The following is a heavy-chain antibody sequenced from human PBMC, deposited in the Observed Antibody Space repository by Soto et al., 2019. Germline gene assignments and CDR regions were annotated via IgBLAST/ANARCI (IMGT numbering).Heavy chain of an antibody. Sequence: SETLSLTCTVSGGSISSSSYYWGWIRQPPGKGLEWIGSIYYSGSTYYNPSLKSRVTISVDRSKNQFSLKLSSVTAADTAVYYCARGRGFGVVIIWFDPWGQGTLVTV. CDR3: ARGRGFGVVIIWFDP. D-gene: IGHD3-3*01. CDR1: GGSISSSSYY. V-gene: IGHV4-39*07. CDR2: IYYSGST. J-gene: IGHJ5*02.